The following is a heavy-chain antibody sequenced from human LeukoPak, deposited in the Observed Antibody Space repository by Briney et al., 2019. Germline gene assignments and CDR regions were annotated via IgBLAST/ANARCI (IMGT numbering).Heavy chain of an antibody. D-gene: IGHD3-10*01. CDR2: INHSGST. CDR1: GGSFSGYY. J-gene: IGHJ5*02. V-gene: IGHV4-34*01. CDR3: ASRVLLWFGELAGFHP. Sequence: SETLSLTCAVYGGSFSGYYWSWIRQPPGKGLEWIGEINHSGSTNYNPSLKSRATIPVDTSKNQFSLKLSSVTPADTAVYYCASRVLLWFGELAGFHPWGQGTLVTVSS.